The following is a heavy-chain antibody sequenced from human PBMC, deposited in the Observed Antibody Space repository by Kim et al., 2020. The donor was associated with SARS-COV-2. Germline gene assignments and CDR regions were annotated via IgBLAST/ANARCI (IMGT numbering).Heavy chain of an antibody. V-gene: IGHV1-18*01. CDR3: ARDLIAVAGRRDGVGFDP. J-gene: IGHJ5*02. Sequence: ASVKVSCKASGYIFTSYGISWVRQAPGQGLEWMGWISAYNGNTNYAQKLQGRITMTTDTSTSTAYMELRSLRSDDTAVYYCARDLIAVAGRRDGVGFDPWGQGTLVTVSS. D-gene: IGHD6-19*01. CDR1: GYIFTSYG. CDR2: ISAYNGNT.